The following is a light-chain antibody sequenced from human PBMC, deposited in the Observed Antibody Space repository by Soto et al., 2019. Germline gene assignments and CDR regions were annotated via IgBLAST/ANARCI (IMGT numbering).Light chain of an antibody. CDR1: SSDVGAYNY. CDR3: SSFTSRFTFNYV. CDR2: EVT. Sequence: QSVLTQPASVSGSPGQSITISCTVTSSDVGAYNYVSWYQQHPGKAPKIIIYEVTNRPSGVSNRFSGSKSGNTASLTISGLQAEDDADYYCSSFTSRFTFNYVFGTGTKVTVL. J-gene: IGLJ1*01. V-gene: IGLV2-14*01.